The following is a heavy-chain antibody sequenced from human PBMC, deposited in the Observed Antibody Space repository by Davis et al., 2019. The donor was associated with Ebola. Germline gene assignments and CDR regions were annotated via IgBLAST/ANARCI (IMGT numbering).Heavy chain of an antibody. CDR1: GGSMTGGINY. V-gene: IGHV4-39*07. Sequence: PSETLSLTCTVSGGSMTGGINYWSWIRQPPGKGLEWIGTMYYSGSTYSNPSLKSRLTLSVDTSRNQFSLDLTSVTTADTAMYFCARNSSGFGHFDYWGPGIQITVSS. D-gene: IGHD3-22*01. J-gene: IGHJ4*02. CDR3: ARNSSGFGHFDY. CDR2: MYYSGST.